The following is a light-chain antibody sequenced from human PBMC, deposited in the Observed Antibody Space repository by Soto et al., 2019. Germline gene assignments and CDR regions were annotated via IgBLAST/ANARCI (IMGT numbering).Light chain of an antibody. CDR1: SSNIGSNT. J-gene: IGLJ3*02. V-gene: IGLV1-44*01. Sequence: QSVLTQPPSASGTPGQRVTISCSGSSSNIGSNTVNWYHQLPGTAPKLLISNNNQRPSGVPDRFSGSKFGTSASLAISGLQSEDEADYYCAAWDDGLNGVLFGGGTKLTVL. CDR3: AAWDDGLNGVL. CDR2: NNN.